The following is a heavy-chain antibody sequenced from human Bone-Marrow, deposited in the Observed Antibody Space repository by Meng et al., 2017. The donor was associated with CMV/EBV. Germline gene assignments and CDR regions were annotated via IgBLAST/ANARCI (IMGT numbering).Heavy chain of an antibody. J-gene: IGHJ6*02. V-gene: IGHV3-23*01. D-gene: IGHD2-2*01. Sequence: GESLKISCAASGLTFSSYAMSWVRQAPGKGLEWVSAISGSGGSTYYADSVKGRFTISRDNSKNTLYLQMNSLRAEDTAVYYCAKDKNIGVVPAAREPYYYYGMDVWGQGTTVTVSS. CDR1: GLTFSSYA. CDR2: ISGSGGST. CDR3: AKDKNIGVVPAAREPYYYYGMDV.